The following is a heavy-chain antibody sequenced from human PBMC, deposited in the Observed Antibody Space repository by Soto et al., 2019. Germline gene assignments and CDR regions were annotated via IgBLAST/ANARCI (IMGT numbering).Heavy chain of an antibody. CDR3: ARWSIAARVEARYFDL. D-gene: IGHD6-6*01. CDR2: IIPIFGTA. CDR1: GGTFSSYA. J-gene: IGHJ2*01. V-gene: IGHV1-69*13. Sequence: SVNVSCKASGGTFSSYAISWVRQAPGQGLEWMGGIIPIFGTANYAQKFQGRVTITADESTSTAYMELSSLRSEDTAVYYCARWSIAARVEARYFDLWGRGTLVTVSS.